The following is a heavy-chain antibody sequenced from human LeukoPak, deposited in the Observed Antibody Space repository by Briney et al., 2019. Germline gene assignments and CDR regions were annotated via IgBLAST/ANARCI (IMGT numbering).Heavy chain of an antibody. Sequence: KPSETLSLTCTVSGYSISSGYYWGWIRQPPGKGLEWIGSIYHSGSTYYNPSLKSRVTISVDTSKNQFSLKLSSVTAADTAVYYCARAGAIMITFGGVIAPDHFDYWGRGTLVTVSS. CDR3: ARAGAIMITFGGVIAPDHFDY. J-gene: IGHJ4*02. CDR2: IYHSGST. CDR1: GYSISSGYY. V-gene: IGHV4-38-2*02. D-gene: IGHD3-16*02.